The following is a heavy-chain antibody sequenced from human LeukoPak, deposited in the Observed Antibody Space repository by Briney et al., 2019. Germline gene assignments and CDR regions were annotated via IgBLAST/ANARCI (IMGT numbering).Heavy chain of an antibody. Sequence: SETLSLTCTVSGGSISSSSYYWGWIRQPLGKGLEWIGSIYYSGSTYYNPSRKSRVTISVDTSKNQFSLKLSSVTAADTAVYYCARQDFGYSYGYYYYYYMDVWGKGTTVTISS. CDR2: IYYSGST. D-gene: IGHD5-18*01. CDR1: GGSISSSSYY. V-gene: IGHV4-39*01. J-gene: IGHJ6*03. CDR3: ARQDFGYSYGYYYYYYMDV.